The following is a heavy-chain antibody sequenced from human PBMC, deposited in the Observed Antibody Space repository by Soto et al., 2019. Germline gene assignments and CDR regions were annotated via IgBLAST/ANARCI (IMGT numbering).Heavy chain of an antibody. CDR1: GGSISSGGYS. CDR2: IYHSGST. D-gene: IGHD6-13*01. CDR3: ARAYDSSSWQPFDP. V-gene: IGHV4-30-2*01. J-gene: IGHJ5*02. Sequence: LQLQESGSGLVKPSQTLSLTCAVSGGSISSGGYSWGWIRQPPGKGLEWIGYIYHSGSTYYNPSHMMRFNISEDQPKHQFSLKLTSVPSADTAVYYCARAYDSSSWQPFDPWGQGTLVTVSS.